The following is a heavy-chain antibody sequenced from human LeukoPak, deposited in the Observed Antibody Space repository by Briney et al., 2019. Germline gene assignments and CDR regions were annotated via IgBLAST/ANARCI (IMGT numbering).Heavy chain of an antibody. CDR2: ISAYNGNT. CDR3: ARAIAVTGTPTDFQH. Sequence: ASVKVSCKASGYTFTSYGISWVRQAPGQGVEWMGWISAYNGNTNYAQKLQGRVTMTTDTSTSTAYMELRSLRSDDTAVYYCARAIAVTGTPTDFQHWGQGTLVTVSS. V-gene: IGHV1-18*01. J-gene: IGHJ1*01. D-gene: IGHD6-19*01. CDR1: GYTFTSYG.